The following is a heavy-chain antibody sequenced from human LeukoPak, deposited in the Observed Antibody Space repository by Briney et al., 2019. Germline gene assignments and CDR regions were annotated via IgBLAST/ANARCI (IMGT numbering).Heavy chain of an antibody. J-gene: IGHJ4*02. CDR3: ARVLTRDYSVYFDS. CDR1: GGSISRDNYY. Sequence: PSQTLSLTCTVSGGSISRDNYYWSWTRQPPGKGLEWIGCIYYSGVTDYDPSLKSRVTISVDTSANQFSLKLRSVTAADTAVYYCARVLTRDYSVYFDSWGQGTLVTVSS. V-gene: IGHV4-30-4*08. CDR2: IYYSGVT. D-gene: IGHD5/OR15-5a*01.